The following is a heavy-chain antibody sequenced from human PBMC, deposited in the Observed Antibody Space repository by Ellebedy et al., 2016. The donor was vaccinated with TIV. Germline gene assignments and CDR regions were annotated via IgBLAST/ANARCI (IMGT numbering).Heavy chain of an antibody. Sequence: GGSLRLSXAASGFTFSSYWMHWVRQAPGKGLVWVSRINSDGSSTSYADSVKGRFTISRDNAKNTLYLQMNNLRAEDTAVYYCAKDPLVTTFGGVPYYWGQGTLVTVSS. V-gene: IGHV3-74*01. CDR2: INSDGSST. D-gene: IGHD3-16*01. CDR3: AKDPLVTTFGGVPYY. J-gene: IGHJ4*02. CDR1: GFTFSSYW.